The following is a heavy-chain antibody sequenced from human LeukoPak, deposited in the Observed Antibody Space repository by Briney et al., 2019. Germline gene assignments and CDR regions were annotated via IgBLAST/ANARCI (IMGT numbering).Heavy chain of an antibody. CDR3: ARGFHSSSWYYFDY. V-gene: IGHV1-2*06. D-gene: IGHD6-13*01. CDR2: INPNSGGT. J-gene: IGHJ4*02. CDR1: GYTFTCYY. Sequence: ASVKVSCKASGYTFTCYYMHWVRQAPGQGLEWMGRINPNSGGTNYAQKFQGRVTMTRDTSISTAYMELSRLRSDDTAVYYCARGFHSSSWYYFDYWGQGTLVTVSS.